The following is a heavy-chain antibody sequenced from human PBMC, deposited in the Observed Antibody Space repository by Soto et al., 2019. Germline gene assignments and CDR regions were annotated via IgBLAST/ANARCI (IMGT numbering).Heavy chain of an antibody. CDR3: RRSSRYSTDV. CDR2: IYSTWNT. J-gene: IGHJ6*02. V-gene: IGHV4-39*01. D-gene: IGHD6-13*01. CDR1: GDSIRSSSY. Sequence: QLQLQESGPGLVKPSETLSLTCTVSGDSIRSSSYWGWIRQPPGKGPEWIGSIYSTWNTYYNPSLTSQVTISVDTSKNQFSLNVISVTAADTAVYYCRRSSRYSTDVWGQGTTVTVSS.